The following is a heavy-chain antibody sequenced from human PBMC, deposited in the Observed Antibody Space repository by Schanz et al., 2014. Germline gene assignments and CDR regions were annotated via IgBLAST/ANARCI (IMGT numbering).Heavy chain of an antibody. CDR1: GFTFSSYN. CDR3: ARDKGGYYPFDY. J-gene: IGHJ4*02. Sequence: EVQLVESGGGLVRPGDSLRLSCAASGFTFSSYNINWVRQAPGKGLVWVSRTSNDGSFTTFADSVKGRFTISRDNAKNTLYLKMNSLSAEDTAVYYCARDKGGYYPFDYWGQGTLVTVSS. V-gene: IGHV3-21*02. CDR2: TSNDGSFT. D-gene: IGHD3-3*01.